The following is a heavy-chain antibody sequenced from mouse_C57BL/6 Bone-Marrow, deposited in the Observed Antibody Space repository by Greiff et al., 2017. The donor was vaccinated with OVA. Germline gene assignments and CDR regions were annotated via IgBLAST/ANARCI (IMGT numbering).Heavy chain of an antibody. CDR2: ISSGSSTI. V-gene: IGHV5-17*01. D-gene: IGHD2-2*01. CDR3: ARGRLPPLWYFDV. J-gene: IGHJ1*03. CDR1: GFTFSDYG. Sequence: DVMLVESGGGLVKPGGSLKLSCAASGFTFSDYGMHWVRQAPAKGLEWVAYISSGSSTIYYADTVKGRFTISRDNAKNTLFLQMTSLRSEDTAMYYCARGRLPPLWYFDVWGTGTTVTVSS.